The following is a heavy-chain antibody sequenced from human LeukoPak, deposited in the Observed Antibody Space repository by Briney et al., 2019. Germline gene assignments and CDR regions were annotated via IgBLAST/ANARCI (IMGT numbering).Heavy chain of an antibody. D-gene: IGHD3-3*01. CDR2: ISGSGGST. CDR1: GFTFSSYA. J-gene: IGHJ4*02. Sequence: GGSLRLSCAASGFTFSSYAMSWVRQAPGKGLEWVSSISGSGGSTYYADSVKGRFTISRDNSKNTLYLQMNSLRAEDTAVYYCAKSPKLSGYYHHYIDYWGQGTLVTVSS. CDR3: AKSPKLSGYYHHYIDY. V-gene: IGHV3-23*01.